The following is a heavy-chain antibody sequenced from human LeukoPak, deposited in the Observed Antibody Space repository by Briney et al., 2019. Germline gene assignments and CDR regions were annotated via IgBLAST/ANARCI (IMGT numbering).Heavy chain of an antibody. Sequence: SVTVSCKASGGTFTSYAISWVRQAPGQGLEWMGGIIPIFGTANYAQKFQGRVTITADESTSTAYMELSSLRSEDTAVYYCAAKPVYDSSGQDQIDYWGQGTLVTVSS. CDR3: AAKPVYDSSGQDQIDY. CDR2: IIPIFGTA. J-gene: IGHJ4*02. D-gene: IGHD3-22*01. V-gene: IGHV1-69*13. CDR1: GGTFTSYA.